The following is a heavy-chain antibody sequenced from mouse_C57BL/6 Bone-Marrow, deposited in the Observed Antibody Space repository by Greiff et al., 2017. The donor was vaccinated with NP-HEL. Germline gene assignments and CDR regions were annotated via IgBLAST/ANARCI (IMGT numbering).Heavy chain of an antibody. CDR3: ARSVDSSGYLDY. CDR1: GYTFTSYG. J-gene: IGHJ2*01. D-gene: IGHD3-2*02. V-gene: IGHV1-81*01. CDR2: IYPRSGNT. Sequence: QVQLQQSGAELARPGASVKLSCKASGYTFTSYGISWVKQRTGQGLEWIGDIYPRSGNTYYNEKFKGKATLTADKSSSTAYMELRSLTSEDSAVYFCARSVDSSGYLDYWGQGTTLTVSS.